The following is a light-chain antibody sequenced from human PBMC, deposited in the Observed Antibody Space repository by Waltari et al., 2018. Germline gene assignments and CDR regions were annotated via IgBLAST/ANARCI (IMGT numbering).Light chain of an antibody. CDR2: WAS. V-gene: IGKV4-1*01. CDR1: QSVLYSSNNKIY. CDR3: HQYYNIPFT. J-gene: IGKJ3*01. Sequence: DIVMTQSPDSLAVSLGERATINCKSSQSVLYSSNNKIYLAWYQQKPGQPPKLLIYWASTRESGVPDRLSGSGSGTDFTLTISSLQAEDVAVYYCHQYYNIPFTFGPGTKVDIK.